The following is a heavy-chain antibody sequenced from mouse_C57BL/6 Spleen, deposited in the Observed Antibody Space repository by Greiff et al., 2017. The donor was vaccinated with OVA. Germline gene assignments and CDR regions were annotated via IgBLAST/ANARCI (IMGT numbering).Heavy chain of an antibody. Sequence: QVQLQQSGAELVRPGASVTLSCKASGYTFTDYEMHWVKQTPVHGLEWIGAIDPETGGTAYNQKFKGKAILTADKSSSTAYMELRSLTSEDSAVYYCTRWNVYDYDGDYWGQGTTLTVSS. D-gene: IGHD2-4*01. V-gene: IGHV1-15*01. J-gene: IGHJ2*01. CDR2: IDPETGGT. CDR3: TRWNVYDYDGDY. CDR1: GYTFTDYE.